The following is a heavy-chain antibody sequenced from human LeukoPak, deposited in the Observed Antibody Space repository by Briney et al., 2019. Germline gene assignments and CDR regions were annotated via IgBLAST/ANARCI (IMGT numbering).Heavy chain of an antibody. J-gene: IGHJ4*02. CDR2: IYHSGST. V-gene: IGHV4-4*06. D-gene: IGHD3-10*01. CDR3: ARVSGSYLLDY. Sequence: EWIGEIYHSGSTNYKPSLKSRVTMSVDRSNNQFSLKLSSVTAADTAVYYCARVSGSYLLDYWGQGTLVTVSS.